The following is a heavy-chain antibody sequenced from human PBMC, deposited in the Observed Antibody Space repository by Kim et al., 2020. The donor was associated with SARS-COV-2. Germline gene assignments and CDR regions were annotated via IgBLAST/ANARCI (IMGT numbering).Heavy chain of an antibody. D-gene: IGHD6-13*01. Sequence: SVKVSCKASGGTFSSYAISWVRQAPGQGLEWMGGIIPIFGTANYAQKFQGRVTITADESTSTAYMELSSLRTEDTAVYYCARDRTPKQQLGFVFDYWGQGTLVTVSS. J-gene: IGHJ4*02. CDR1: GGTFSSYA. V-gene: IGHV1-69*13. CDR3: ARDRTPKQQLGFVFDY. CDR2: IIPIFGTA.